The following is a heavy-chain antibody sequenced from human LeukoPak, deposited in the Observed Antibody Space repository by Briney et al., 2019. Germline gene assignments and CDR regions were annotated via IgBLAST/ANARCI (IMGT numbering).Heavy chain of an antibody. Sequence: GGSLRLSCAASGFTFSSYSMNWVRQAPGKGLEWVSYISSSSSTIYYADSVKGRFTISRDNAKNSLYLQMNSLRAEDTAVYYCARQHCSSTSCLDYYYYMDVWGKGTTVTVSS. J-gene: IGHJ6*03. V-gene: IGHV3-48*04. CDR1: GFTFSSYS. CDR2: ISSSSSTI. CDR3: ARQHCSSTSCLDYYYYMDV. D-gene: IGHD2-2*01.